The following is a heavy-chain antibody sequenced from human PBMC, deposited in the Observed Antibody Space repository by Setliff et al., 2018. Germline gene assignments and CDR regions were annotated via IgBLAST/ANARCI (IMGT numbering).Heavy chain of an antibody. Sequence: PSQTLSLTCAISGDSVSSNSAAWNWIRQSPSRGLEWLGRTFYRSKWYYDYALSVKSRITVNPDTPKNQFSLHLNSVTPEDTAVYYCARDSELGLDALDIWGQGTMVTVSS. CDR1: GDSVSSNSAA. J-gene: IGHJ3*02. D-gene: IGHD7-27*01. CDR2: TFYRSKWYY. V-gene: IGHV6-1*01. CDR3: ARDSELGLDALDI.